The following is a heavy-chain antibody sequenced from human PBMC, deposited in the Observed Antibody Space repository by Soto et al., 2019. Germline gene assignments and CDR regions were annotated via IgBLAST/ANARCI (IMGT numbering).Heavy chain of an antibody. V-gene: IGHV1-69*06. CDR3: ARGGVQYSSSSFAY. J-gene: IGHJ4*02. Sequence: SVKVSCKASGGTFSSYAISWVRQAPGQGLEWMGGIIPIFGTANYAQKFQGRVTITADKSTSTAYMELSSLRSEDTAVYYCARGGVQYSSSSFAYWGQGTLVTVSS. CDR2: IIPIFGTA. CDR1: GGTFSSYA. D-gene: IGHD6-6*01.